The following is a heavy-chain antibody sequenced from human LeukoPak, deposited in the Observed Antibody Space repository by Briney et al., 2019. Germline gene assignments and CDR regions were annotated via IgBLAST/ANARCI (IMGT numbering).Heavy chain of an antibody. D-gene: IGHD3-9*01. Sequence: ASVKVSCKASGYTFTSYGISWVRQAPGQGLEWMGWISAYNGNTNYAQKLQGRVTMTTDTSTSTAYMELRSLRSDDTAVYYCARDGGRHDILTGYYNGGDYGMDVWGQGTTVTVSS. CDR1: GYTFTSYG. CDR3: ARDGGRHDILTGYYNGGDYGMDV. J-gene: IGHJ6*02. V-gene: IGHV1-18*01. CDR2: ISAYNGNT.